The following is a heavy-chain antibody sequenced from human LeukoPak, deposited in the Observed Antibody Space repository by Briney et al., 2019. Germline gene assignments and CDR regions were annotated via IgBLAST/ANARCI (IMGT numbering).Heavy chain of an antibody. J-gene: IGHJ4*02. CDR1: GYSFTSYW. Sequence: GESLKISCEGSGYSFTSYWVGWVRQMPGKGLEWMGIIYPGESDTRYSPSFQGQVTISADKSISTAYLQWSSLKASDTAMYYCARRRDLYSGSYYPFDYWGQGTLVTVSS. V-gene: IGHV5-51*01. D-gene: IGHD1-26*01. CDR3: ARRRDLYSGSYYPFDY. CDR2: IYPGESDT.